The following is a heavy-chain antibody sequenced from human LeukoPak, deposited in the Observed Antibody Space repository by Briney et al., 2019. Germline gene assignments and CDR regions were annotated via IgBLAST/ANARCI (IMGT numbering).Heavy chain of an antibody. D-gene: IGHD2-2*01. J-gene: IGHJ4*02. CDR3: ARDRWDYCSSTSCYGGSLDY. CDR2: IIPIFGTA. CDR1: VGTYINWA. V-gene: IGHV1-69*13. Sequence: ASVKVSCKEAVGTYINWAISWVRQAPGQGREWMGGIIPIFGTANYAQKFPGRVTITADESTSTAYIELSSLRSEDTAVYYCARDRWDYCSSTSCYGGSLDYWGQGTLVTVPS.